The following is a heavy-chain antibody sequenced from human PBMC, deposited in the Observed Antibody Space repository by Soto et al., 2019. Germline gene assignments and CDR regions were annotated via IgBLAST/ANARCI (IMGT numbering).Heavy chain of an antibody. CDR1: GFAFSNDA. CDR2: ISGSGGST. D-gene: IGHD6-13*01. J-gene: IGHJ4*02. Sequence: PGGSLRLSCAASGFAFSNDAMSWVRQAPGKGLEWVSAISGSGGSTYYADSVKGRFIISRNNSKNTVYLQMNSLRAGDTAVYYCWKECQVYSSTWDDYWGQGTLVTVSS. CDR3: WKECQVYSSTWDDY. V-gene: IGHV3-23*01.